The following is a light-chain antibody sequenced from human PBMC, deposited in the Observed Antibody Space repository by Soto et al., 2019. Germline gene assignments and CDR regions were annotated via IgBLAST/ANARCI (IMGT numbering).Light chain of an antibody. CDR1: NIESKS. V-gene: IGLV3-21*02. J-gene: IGLJ1*01. CDR2: DDS. Sequence: SYELTQPPSVSVAPGQTARITCGGSNIESKSVHWYQQKPGQAPVLAVYDDSDRPSGIPERFSGSNSGNTATLTISGVEAGDEDDYYCQVWDRSSDHYVFGTGTQLTVL. CDR3: QVWDRSSDHYV.